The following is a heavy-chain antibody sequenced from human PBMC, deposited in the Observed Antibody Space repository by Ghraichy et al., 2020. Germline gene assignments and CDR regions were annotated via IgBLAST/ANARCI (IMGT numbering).Heavy chain of an antibody. CDR1: GFSLSTSGVS. J-gene: IGHJ5*02. D-gene: IGHD6-13*01. CDR2: IYWDDDK. V-gene: IGHV2-5*02. Sequence: SGPTLVKPTQTLTLTCTFSGFSLSTSGVSVGWIRQSPGKALEWLALIYWDDDKRYSPSLKSRLTITKDTSKNQVVLTMTNMDPVDTATYYCAHRSGGWYWFDPWGQGTLVTVSS. CDR3: AHRSGGWYWFDP.